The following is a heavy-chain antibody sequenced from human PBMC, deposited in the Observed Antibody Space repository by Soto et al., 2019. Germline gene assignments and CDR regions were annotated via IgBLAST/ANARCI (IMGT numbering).Heavy chain of an antibody. J-gene: IGHJ5*02. Sequence: LETLSLTCTVSGGSVSSGSYYWSWIRQPPGKGLEWIGYIYYSGSTNYNPSLKSRVTISVDTSKNQFSLKLSSVTAADTAVYYCARGWDWNDLAWFDPWGQGTLVTVSS. D-gene: IGHD1-1*01. V-gene: IGHV4-61*01. CDR1: GGSVSSGSYY. CDR3: ARGWDWNDLAWFDP. CDR2: IYYSGST.